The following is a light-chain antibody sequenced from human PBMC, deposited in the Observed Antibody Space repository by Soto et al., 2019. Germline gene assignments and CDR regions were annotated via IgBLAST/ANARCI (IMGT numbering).Light chain of an antibody. CDR3: MQATQSYT. CDR1: QSLVHIDGNTY. CDR2: KIS. J-gene: IGKJ2*01. V-gene: IGKV2-24*01. Sequence: DIVLTQTRLSSPVTLGQPASISCRSSQSLVHIDGNTYFNWLQQRPGQPPRLLIYKISNRFPGVRDRVSGSGAGTDFTLKISRVEAEDVGVYYCMQATQSYTFGQGTRLEIK.